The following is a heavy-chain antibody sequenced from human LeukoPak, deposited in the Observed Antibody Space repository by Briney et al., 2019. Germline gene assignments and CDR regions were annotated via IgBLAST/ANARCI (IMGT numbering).Heavy chain of an antibody. J-gene: IGHJ6*02. Sequence: SVKVSCKASGGTFSSYAISWVRQAPGQGLEWMGGIIPIFGTANYAQKFQGRVTITADESTSTAYMELSSLRSEDTAVYYCARAMGYYYDSSGSLLDIWGQGTTVTVSS. CDR1: GGTFSSYA. D-gene: IGHD3-22*01. V-gene: IGHV1-69*13. CDR3: ARAMGYYYDSSGSLLDI. CDR2: IIPIFGTA.